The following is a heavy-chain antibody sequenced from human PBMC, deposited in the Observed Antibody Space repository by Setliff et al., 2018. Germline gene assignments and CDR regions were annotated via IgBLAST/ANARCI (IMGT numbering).Heavy chain of an antibody. CDR3: ARDVGYGDYVGYYGMDV. J-gene: IGHJ6*02. Sequence: GSLSLSCAASGFTVSSNYMSWVRQAPGKGLEWVSVIYSGGSTYYADSVKGRFTISRDNSKNTLYLQMNSLGAEDTAVYYCARDVGYGDYVGYYGMDVWGQGTTVTVSS. V-gene: IGHV3-53*01. CDR1: GFTVSSNY. CDR2: IYSGGST. D-gene: IGHD4-17*01.